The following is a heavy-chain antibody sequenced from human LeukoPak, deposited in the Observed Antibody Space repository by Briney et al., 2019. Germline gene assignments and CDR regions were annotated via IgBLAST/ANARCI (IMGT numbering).Heavy chain of an antibody. V-gene: IGHV3-48*03. CDR2: ISSSGSTI. J-gene: IGHJ6*02. Sequence: GGSQRLSCAASGFTFSSYEMNWVRQAPGKGLEWVSSISSSGSTIYYADSVKGRFTISRDNAKNSLYLQMNSLRAEDTAVYYCARDRVRYYYYYDMDVWGQGTTVTVSS. CDR1: GFTFSSYE. D-gene: IGHD1-1*01. CDR3: ARDRVRYYYYYDMDV.